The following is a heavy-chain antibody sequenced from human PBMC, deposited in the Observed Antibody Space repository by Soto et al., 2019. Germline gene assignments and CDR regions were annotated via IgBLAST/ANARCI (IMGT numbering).Heavy chain of an antibody. V-gene: IGHV4-30-2*01. J-gene: IGHJ4*02. CDR3: AGVPAY. CDR1: GGSISSGGYS. Sequence: QLQLQESGSGLVKPSQTLSLTCAVSGGSISSGGYSWSWIRQPPGKGLEWIGYIYHSGRPYYNPSLKSRVTISVDRPKSQFALKLTSVTAADTAGYYCAGVPAYWGQGTLVTVSS. CDR2: IYHSGRP.